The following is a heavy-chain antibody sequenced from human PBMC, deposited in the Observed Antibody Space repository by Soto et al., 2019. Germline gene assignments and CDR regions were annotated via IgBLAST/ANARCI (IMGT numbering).Heavy chain of an antibody. Sequence: SETLSLTCAFYCGSFSGYYWSWIRQPPGKGLEWIGEINHSGSTNYNPSLKSRVTISVDTSKNQFSLKLSSVTAADTAVYYCARGRLEWLLLGSPLYYYYGMDVWGQGTTVTVSS. CDR1: CGSFSGYY. CDR2: INHSGST. J-gene: IGHJ6*02. V-gene: IGHV4-34*01. D-gene: IGHD3-3*01. CDR3: ARGRLEWLLLGSPLYYYYGMDV.